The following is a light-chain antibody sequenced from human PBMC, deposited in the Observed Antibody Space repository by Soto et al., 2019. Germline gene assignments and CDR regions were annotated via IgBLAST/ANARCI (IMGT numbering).Light chain of an antibody. V-gene: IGLV1-44*01. CDR1: NSNIGTNI. Sequence: QTVLTQPPSASGTPGQRVTISCSGSNSNIGTNIVNWYQHLPGTAPKLLIYSNDQRPSGLPDRFSGSKSGTSASLAISGLQSEDEADYYCAAWDDSLNGLVFGGGTKLTV. CDR2: SND. CDR3: AAWDDSLNGLV. J-gene: IGLJ2*01.